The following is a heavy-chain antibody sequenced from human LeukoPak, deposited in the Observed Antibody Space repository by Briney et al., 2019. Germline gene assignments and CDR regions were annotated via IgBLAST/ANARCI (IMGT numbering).Heavy chain of an antibody. CDR1: GFTFSSYA. CDR3: AKASPSGYYYDSSGYYPFDY. V-gene: IGHV3-23*01. J-gene: IGHJ4*02. D-gene: IGHD3-22*01. CDR2: ISGSGGST. Sequence: GGSLRLSCAASGFTFSSYAMNWVRQAPGKGLEWVSAISGSGGSTYYADSVKGRFTISRDNSKNTLYLQMNSLRAEDTAVYYCAKASPSGYYYDSSGYYPFDYWGQGTLVTVSS.